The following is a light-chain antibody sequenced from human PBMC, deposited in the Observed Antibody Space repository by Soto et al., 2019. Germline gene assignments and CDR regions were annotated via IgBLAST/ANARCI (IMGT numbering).Light chain of an antibody. V-gene: IGKV3-11*01. Sequence: ETVLTQSPASLSLSPGERATFSCRASQNIDRYLAWYQQKPGQAPRLLIYDASSRATGIPARFSGAGSGTDFTLTISSLEPEDCGVYYCQQRKIWPPLTFGGGTKVEIK. CDR1: QNIDRY. CDR3: QQRKIWPPLT. CDR2: DAS. J-gene: IGKJ4*01.